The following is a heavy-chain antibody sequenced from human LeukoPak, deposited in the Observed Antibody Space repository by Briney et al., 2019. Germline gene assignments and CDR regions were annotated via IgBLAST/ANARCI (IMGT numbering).Heavy chain of an antibody. CDR3: ATGGPRGFDY. Sequence: PSQTLSLTCTVSGGSISPYYWSWIRQPAGQGLEWIGRIYTSDSPNYNPSLKSRVTMSVDTSTNQFSLKLTSVTAADTAVYYCATGGPRGFDYWGQGTLVTVSS. V-gene: IGHV4-4*07. CDR1: GGSISPYY. D-gene: IGHD3-10*01. CDR2: IYTSDSP. J-gene: IGHJ4*02.